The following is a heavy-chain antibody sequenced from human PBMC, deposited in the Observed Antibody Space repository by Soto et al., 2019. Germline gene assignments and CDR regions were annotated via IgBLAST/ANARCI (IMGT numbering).Heavy chain of an antibody. D-gene: IGHD2-2*01. CDR2: ISGSGGST. J-gene: IGHJ4*02. CDR3: AKDSLHPYCSSTSCQPLDY. V-gene: IGHV3-23*01. CDR1: GFTFSSYA. Sequence: HPGGSLRLSCAASGFTFSSYAMSWVRQAPGKGLEWVSAISGSGGSTYYADSVKGRFTISRDNSKNTLYLQMNSLRAEDTAVYYFAKDSLHPYCSSTSCQPLDYWGQGTLVTVSS.